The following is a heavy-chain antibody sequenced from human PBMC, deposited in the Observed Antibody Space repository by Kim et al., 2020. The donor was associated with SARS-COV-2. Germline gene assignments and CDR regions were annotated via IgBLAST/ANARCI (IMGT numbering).Heavy chain of an antibody. Sequence: GGSLRLSCAASGFPFSTYGMHWVRQAPGKGLEWVALMTYDGSKKVYGDSVKGRFTISRDNSKTILSLEMNSLTAEDTAVYYCAKDFLELRTHDYYFYGM. CDR1: GFPFSTYG. V-gene: IGHV3-30*18. J-gene: IGHJ6*01. CDR3: AKDFLELRTHDYYFYGM. D-gene: IGHD1-7*01. CDR2: MTYDGSKK.